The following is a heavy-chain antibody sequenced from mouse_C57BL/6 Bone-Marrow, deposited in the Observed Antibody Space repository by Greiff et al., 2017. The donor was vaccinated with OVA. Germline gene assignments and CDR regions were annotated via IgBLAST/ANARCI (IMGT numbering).Heavy chain of an antibody. CDR1: GFSLTSYG. J-gene: IGHJ4*01. CDR2: IWSGGST. D-gene: IGHD2-10*02. V-gene: IGHV2-2*01. Sequence: QVQLQQSGPGLVQPSPSLSISCTVSGFSLTSYGVHWVRQSPGQGLEWLGVIWSGGSTDYNAAFISRLSISKDNSKSQVFFKMNSLQADDTAIYYCARKGYGNYPNYYAMDYWGKGTSVTVSS. CDR3: ARKGYGNYPNYYAMDY.